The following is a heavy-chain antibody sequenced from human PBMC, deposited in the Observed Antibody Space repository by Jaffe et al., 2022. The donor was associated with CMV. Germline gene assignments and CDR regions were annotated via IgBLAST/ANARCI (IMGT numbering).Heavy chain of an antibody. V-gene: IGHV4-59*01. CDR1: GGSISSYY. CDR3: ARLGGWLGAPDAFDI. J-gene: IGHJ3*02. CDR2: IYYSGST. D-gene: IGHD3-16*01. Sequence: QVQLQESGPGLVKPSETLSLTCTVSGGSISSYYWSWIRQPPGKGLEWIGYIYYSGSTNYNPSLKSRVTISVDTSKNQFSLKLSSVTAADTAVYYCARLGGWLGAPDAFDIWGQGTMVTVSS.